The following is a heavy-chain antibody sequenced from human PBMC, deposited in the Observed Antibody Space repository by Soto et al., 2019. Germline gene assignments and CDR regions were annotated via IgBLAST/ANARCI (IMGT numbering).Heavy chain of an antibody. CDR3: ARLETGRVVTRPNGLDP. V-gene: IGHV1-3*01. J-gene: IGHJ5*02. D-gene: IGHD2-21*02. CDR2: INAGSGYT. Sequence: QVQLVQSGAEVKKPGASVKVSCKASGYTFTSYAMHWVRQAPGQSLEWMGWINAGSGYTKYSQKFQGRVTITRDTSXSXXYMDRSSLRSEDTAVYYCARLETGRVVTRPNGLDPWGQGTLVTVSS. CDR1: GYTFTSYA.